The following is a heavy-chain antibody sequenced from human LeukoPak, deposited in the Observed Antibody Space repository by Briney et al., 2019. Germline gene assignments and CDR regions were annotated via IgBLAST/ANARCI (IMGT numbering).Heavy chain of an antibody. CDR3: ARETPMIVWVL. CDR1: GGTFSSYA. J-gene: IGHJ4*02. V-gene: IGHV1-69*05. D-gene: IGHD3-22*01. CDR2: IIPIFGTA. Sequence: SVKVSCKVSGGTFSSYAISWVRQAPGQGLEWMGRIIPIFGTANYAQKFQGRVTITTDESTSTAYMELSSLRSEDTAVYYCARETPMIVWVLWGQGTLVTVSS.